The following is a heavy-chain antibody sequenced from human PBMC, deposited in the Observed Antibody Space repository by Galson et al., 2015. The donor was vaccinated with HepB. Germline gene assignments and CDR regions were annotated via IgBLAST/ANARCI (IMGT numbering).Heavy chain of an antibody. J-gene: IGHJ4*02. D-gene: IGHD3-10*01. CDR2: IHRGGAT. CDR3: ARESCYGFHS. V-gene: IGHV3-53*01. Sequence: SLRLSCAASEFSIDNYYMNWVRQAPGKGLEWVSVIHRGGATFYTDSVKGRFTISRDISKNTLYLQMNSLRGEDTAVYYCARESCYGFHSWGQGTLVSVSS. CDR1: EFSIDNYY.